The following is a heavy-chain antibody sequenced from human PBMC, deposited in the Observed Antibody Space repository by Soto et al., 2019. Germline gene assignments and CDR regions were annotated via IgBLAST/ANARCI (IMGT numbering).Heavy chain of an antibody. Sequence: ESGGGLVQPGGSLRLSCAASGFTFSTYAMSWVRQAPGKGLEWVSAISGSGYNTYYADSVKGRFTISRDNSKSTLYLQMNSLRAEDTAVYYCAKELGRGYSYGVSDYWGQGTLVTVSS. V-gene: IGHV3-23*01. CDR1: GFTFSTYA. CDR2: ISGSGYNT. CDR3: AKELGRGYSYGVSDY. J-gene: IGHJ4*02. D-gene: IGHD5-18*01.